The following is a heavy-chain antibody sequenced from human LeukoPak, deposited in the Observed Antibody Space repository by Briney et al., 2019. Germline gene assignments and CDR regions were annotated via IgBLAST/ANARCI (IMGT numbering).Heavy chain of an antibody. CDR1: GFTFSNYV. Sequence: GGSLRLSCAASGFTFSNYVMSWVRQAPGNGLEGCSVISHSGGSTYYADSVKGRFTISRDNSKNTLYLQMSSLRADDTGVYYCARRTYSTDQYYFDYWGQGTLVTVSS. V-gene: IGHV3-23*01. CDR2: ISHSGGST. CDR3: ARRTYSTDQYYFDY. J-gene: IGHJ4*02. D-gene: IGHD6-13*01.